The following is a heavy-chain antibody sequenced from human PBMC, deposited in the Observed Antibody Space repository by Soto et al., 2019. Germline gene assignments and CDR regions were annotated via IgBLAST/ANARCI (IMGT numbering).Heavy chain of an antibody. D-gene: IGHD5-12*01. CDR2: IYHSGST. J-gene: IGHJ4*02. CDR1: GGSFSGYS. CDR3: ASRRDGYNYYGY. Sequence: SLTCAVHGGSFSGYSWRWIRQLPGKGLEWIGYIYHSGSTYYNPSLKSRVTISVDRSKNQFSLKLSSVTAADTAVYYCASRRDGYNYYGYWGQGTLVTVSS. V-gene: IGHV4-30-2*01.